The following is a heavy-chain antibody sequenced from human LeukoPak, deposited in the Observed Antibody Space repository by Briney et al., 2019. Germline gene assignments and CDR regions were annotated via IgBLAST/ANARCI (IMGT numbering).Heavy chain of an antibody. CDR2: ISPYNANT. D-gene: IGHD3-22*01. J-gene: IGHJ5*02. CDR3: ARGQYYYDSSGSGSGYNWFDP. V-gene: IGHV1-18*01. Sequence: ASVQVSCKASGYTFTSYGISWVRQAPGQGLEWMGWISPYNANTNYAQKLQGRVTMTTDTSTSTAYMELRSLRSDDTAVYYCARGQYYYDSSGSGSGYNWFDPWGQGTLVTVSS. CDR1: GYTFTSYG.